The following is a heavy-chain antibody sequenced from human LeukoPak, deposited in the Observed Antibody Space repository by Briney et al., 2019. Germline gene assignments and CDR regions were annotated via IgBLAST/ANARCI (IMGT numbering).Heavy chain of an antibody. CDR1: GFTFSTFW. CDR3: VRTFQGSWPYYYSYMDV. V-gene: IGHV3-74*01. D-gene: IGHD6-13*01. CDR2: INPDGSGT. Sequence: GGSLRLSCAASGFTFSTFWMHWVRQAPGKGLVWVSLINPDGSGTNYADSVEGRFTISRDNANNTLYLHMNSLRTEDTAVYYCVRTFQGSWPYYYSYMDVWGKGTTVTVSS. J-gene: IGHJ6*03.